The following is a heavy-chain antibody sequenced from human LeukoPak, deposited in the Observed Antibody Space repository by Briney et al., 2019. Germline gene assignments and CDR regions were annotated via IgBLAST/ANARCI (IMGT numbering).Heavy chain of an antibody. CDR1: GYTFTNYG. CDR2: ISANNGET. V-gene: IGHV1-18*04. Sequence: ASVTVSCKASGYTFTNYGISWVRQAPGQGLEWMAWISANNGETRYAQNLQGRVTMTTDTSTSTAYMELRSLRSDDTAVYYCARVPPSAHQLLSSDYWGQGTQVTVPS. CDR3: ARVPPSAHQLLSSDY. J-gene: IGHJ4*02. D-gene: IGHD2-2*01.